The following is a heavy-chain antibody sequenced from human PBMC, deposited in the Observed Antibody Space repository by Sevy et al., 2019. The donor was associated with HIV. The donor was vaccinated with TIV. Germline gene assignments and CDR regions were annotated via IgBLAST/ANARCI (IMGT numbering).Heavy chain of an antibody. Sequence: SETLSLTCTVSGGFVTSTSYYWAWIRQSPGKGLEWIGSIYNGGSTYYNPSLKSRVTISVHTSKNQFSLKLSSVTAADTAFYYCARRYCSSTSCYVPGYYGMDVWGQGTTVTVSS. D-gene: IGHD2-2*01. CDR1: GGFVTSTSYY. CDR2: IYNGGST. CDR3: ARRYCSSTSCYVPGYYGMDV. J-gene: IGHJ6*02. V-gene: IGHV4-39*01.